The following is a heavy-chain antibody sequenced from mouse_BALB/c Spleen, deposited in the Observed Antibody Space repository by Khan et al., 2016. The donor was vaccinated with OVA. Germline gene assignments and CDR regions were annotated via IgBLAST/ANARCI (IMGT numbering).Heavy chain of an antibody. Sequence: VQLKQSGAELAKPGASVKMSCKASGYTFINYWILWVKQRPGQGLEWIGYINPSTGYTEYNQNFKDKAILTADKSSNTAYMQLSSLTSEDSAVYYCARRGLRWDFDYWGQGTTLTVSS. D-gene: IGHD1-1*01. CDR1: GYTFINYW. CDR3: ARRGLRWDFDY. J-gene: IGHJ2*01. V-gene: IGHV1-7*01. CDR2: INPSTGYT.